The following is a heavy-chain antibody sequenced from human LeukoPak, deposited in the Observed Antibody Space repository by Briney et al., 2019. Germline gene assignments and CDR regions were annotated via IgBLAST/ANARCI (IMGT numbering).Heavy chain of an antibody. V-gene: IGHV4-4*07. CDR3: ARDGVAGFGEYPSYFDY. Sequence: PSETLSLTCTVSGGSISSYYWSWIRQPAGKGLEWIGRIYTSGSTNYNPSLKSRVTMSVDTSKNQFSLKLSSVTAADTAVYYCARDGVAGFGEYPSYFDYWGQGTLVTVSS. J-gene: IGHJ4*02. CDR1: GGSISSYY. CDR2: IYTSGST. D-gene: IGHD3-10*01.